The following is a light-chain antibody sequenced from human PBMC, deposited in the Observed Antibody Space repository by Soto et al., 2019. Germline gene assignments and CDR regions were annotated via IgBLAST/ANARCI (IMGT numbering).Light chain of an antibody. CDR3: QQFDNVPFT. CDR2: DAS. J-gene: IGKJ5*01. CDR1: QDITNY. Sequence: DLQMTQSPSSLSASVGDRVTIICQASQDITNYLNWYQQKPGKAPKLLIYDASNLETGVPSRFSESEAGTHFSFTISSLQPEDIATYYCQQFDNVPFTFGQGTRLEMK. V-gene: IGKV1-33*01.